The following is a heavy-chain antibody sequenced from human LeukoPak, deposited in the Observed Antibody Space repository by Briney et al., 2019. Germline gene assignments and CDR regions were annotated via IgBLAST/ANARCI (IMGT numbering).Heavy chain of an antibody. CDR3: ARGGGIDTATTRSGVNYYFDY. D-gene: IGHD4-17*01. Sequence: SETLSLTCAVYGGSFSGYYWSWIRQPPGKGLEWIGEINHSGSTNYNPSLKSRVTISVDTSKNQFSLKLSSVTAADTAVYYCARGGGIDTATTRSGVNYYFDYWGQGTLVTVSS. J-gene: IGHJ4*02. CDR2: INHSGST. CDR1: GGSFSGYY. V-gene: IGHV4-34*01.